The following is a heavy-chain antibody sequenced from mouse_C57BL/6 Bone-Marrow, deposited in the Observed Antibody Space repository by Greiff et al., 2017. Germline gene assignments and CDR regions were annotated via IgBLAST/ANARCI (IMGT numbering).Heavy chain of an antibody. CDR3: AIYYYGSSYGWYFDV. J-gene: IGHJ1*03. V-gene: IGHV1-64*01. Sequence: QVQLKQSGAELVKPGASVKLSCKASGYTFTSYWMHWVKQRPGQGLEWIGMIHPNSGSTNYNEKFKSKATLTVDKSSSTAYMQLSSLTSEDSAVYYCAIYYYGSSYGWYFDVWGTGTTVTVSS. D-gene: IGHD1-1*01. CDR1: GYTFTSYW. CDR2: IHPNSGST.